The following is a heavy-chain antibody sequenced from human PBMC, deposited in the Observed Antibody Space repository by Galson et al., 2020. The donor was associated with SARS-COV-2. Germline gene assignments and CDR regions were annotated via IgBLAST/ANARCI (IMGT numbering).Heavy chain of an antibody. J-gene: IGHJ4*02. Sequence: SETLSLTCTVSGGSISSYYWSWIRQPPGKGLEWIGYIYYSGSTNYNPSLKSRVTISVDTSKNQFSLKLSSVTAADTAVYYCARQRVWVTIFGVVTMEADYWGQGTLVTVSS. CDR1: GGSISSYY. D-gene: IGHD3-3*01. CDR3: ARQRVWVTIFGVVTMEADY. V-gene: IGHV4-59*08. CDR2: IYYSGST.